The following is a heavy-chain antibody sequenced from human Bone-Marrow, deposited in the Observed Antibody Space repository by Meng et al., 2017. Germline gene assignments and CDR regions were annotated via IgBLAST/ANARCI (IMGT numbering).Heavy chain of an antibody. CDR1: GYTFTSYD. Sequence: SVKVSCKASGYTFTSYDINWVRQATGQGLEWMGGIIPIFGTANYAQKFQGRVTMTRDTSTSTVYMELSSLRSEDTAVYYCARDRQPYYYGSGSYYPTDSSYYGMDVWGQGNTV. J-gene: IGHJ6*02. V-gene: IGHV1-69*05. D-gene: IGHD3-10*01. CDR3: ARDRQPYYYGSGSYYPTDSSYYGMDV. CDR2: IIPIFGTA.